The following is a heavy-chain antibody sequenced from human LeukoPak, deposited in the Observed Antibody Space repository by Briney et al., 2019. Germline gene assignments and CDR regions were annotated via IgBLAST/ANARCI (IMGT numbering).Heavy chain of an antibody. CDR2: ISSSRSYI. CDR1: GFIFSSYS. V-gene: IGHV3-21*01. D-gene: IGHD3-9*01. CDR3: ARDRDGYDILTGHYYYYMDV. Sequence: GGSLRLSCAASGFIFSSYSMNWVRQAPGKGLEWVSYISSSRSYIYYADSVEGRFTISRDNAKNSLYLQMNSLRAEDTAVYYCARDRDGYDILTGHYYYYMDVWGKGTTVTISS. J-gene: IGHJ6*03.